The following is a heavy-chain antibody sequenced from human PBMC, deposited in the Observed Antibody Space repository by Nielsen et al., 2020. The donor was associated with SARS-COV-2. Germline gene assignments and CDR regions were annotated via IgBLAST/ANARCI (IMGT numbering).Heavy chain of an antibody. V-gene: IGHV3-30*18. J-gene: IGHJ4*02. D-gene: IGHD2-15*01. Sequence: SCAASGFTFNTYGMHWVRQAPGKGLEWVAAISYDGSNKYYVDSVKGRFTISRDNSKNTLYLQMSSLREEDTAVYYCAKDWTATVVVPSGGVDYWGQGTLVTVAS. CDR3: AKDWTATVVVPSGGVDY. CDR2: ISYDGSNK. CDR1: GFTFNTYG.